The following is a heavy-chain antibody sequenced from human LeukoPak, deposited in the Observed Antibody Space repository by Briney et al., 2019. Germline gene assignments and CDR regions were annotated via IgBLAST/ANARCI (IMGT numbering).Heavy chain of an antibody. J-gene: IGHJ2*01. CDR3: ARHRGYNYGNWYFDL. CDR2: IYYSGST. CDR1: GGSISSSNYY. D-gene: IGHD5-18*01. V-gene: IGHV4-39*01. Sequence: SETLSLTCTVSGGSISSSNYYWAWIRQPPGKELEWIGTIYYSGSTDHNPSLKSRVTISVDTSKNQFSLKLSSVTAADTAVYYCARHRGYNYGNWYFDLWGRGTLITVSS.